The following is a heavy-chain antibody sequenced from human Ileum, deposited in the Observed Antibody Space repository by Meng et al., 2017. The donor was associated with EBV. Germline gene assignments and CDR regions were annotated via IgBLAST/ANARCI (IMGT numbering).Heavy chain of an antibody. CDR1: GDSVSSDKTA. CDR2: TYRRSRWYY. V-gene: IGHV6-1*01. Sequence: QLQESGPGLVQPSQSLSLSCVISGDSVSSDKTAWNWIRQSPSRGLEWLGRTYRRSRWYYDYALFVKSRINISPDTSKNQVSLQLNSVTDEDTGIYYCATSRIAKFDRWGQGTLVTVPS. J-gene: IGHJ5*02. CDR3: ATSRIAKFDR.